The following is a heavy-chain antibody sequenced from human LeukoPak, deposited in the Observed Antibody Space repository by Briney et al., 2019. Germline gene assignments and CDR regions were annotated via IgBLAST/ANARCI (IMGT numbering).Heavy chain of an antibody. J-gene: IGHJ6*03. CDR1: GFTFGDYA. CDR3: AKGVRYYYYYMDV. V-gene: IGHV3-23*01. Sequence: GGSLRLSCTASGFTFGDYAMSWVRQAPGKGLEWVPAISGSGGSTYYADSVKGRFTISRDNSKNTLYLQMNSLRAEDTAVYYCAKGVRYYYYYMDVWGKGTTVTVSS. CDR2: ISGSGGST.